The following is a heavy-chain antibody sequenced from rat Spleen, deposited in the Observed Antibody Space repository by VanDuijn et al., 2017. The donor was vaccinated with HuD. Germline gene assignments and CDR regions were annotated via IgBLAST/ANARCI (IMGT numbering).Heavy chain of an antibody. Sequence: QVQMKETGPGLVQTTQTLSVTCTVSGFSLTSYGVHWVRQAPGKGLEWMGVIWRGGSTEYNSALKSRLSISRDTSKNHVFLKMNSLQSEDTATYHCARAPGNGYVLDAWGQGASVTVSS. J-gene: IGHJ4*01. V-gene: IGHV2-77*01. CDR2: IWRGGST. CDR1: GFSLTSYG. D-gene: IGHD3-3*01. CDR3: ARAPGNGYVLDA.